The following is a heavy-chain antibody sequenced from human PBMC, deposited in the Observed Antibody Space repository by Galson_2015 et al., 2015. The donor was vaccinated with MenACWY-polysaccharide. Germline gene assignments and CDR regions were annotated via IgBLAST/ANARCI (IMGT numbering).Heavy chain of an antibody. CDR3: ARILVRGDPFDY. D-gene: IGHD3-10*01. CDR2: ISSSSSTI. J-gene: IGHJ4*02. CDR1: GFTFSSYS. Sequence: SLRLSCAASGFTFSSYSMNWVRQAPGKGLEWISYISSSSSTISYADSVKGRFTISRDNAKNSLYLQMKSLRAEDTAVYFCARILVRGDPFDYWGQGTLVTVSS. V-gene: IGHV3-48*01.